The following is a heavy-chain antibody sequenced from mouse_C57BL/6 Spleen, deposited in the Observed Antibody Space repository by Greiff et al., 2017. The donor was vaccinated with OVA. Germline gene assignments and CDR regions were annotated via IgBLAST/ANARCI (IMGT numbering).Heavy chain of an antibody. CDR1: GYTFTSYW. J-gene: IGHJ1*03. CDR2: IYPGSGST. Sequence: QVQLQQPGAELVKPGASVKMSCKASGYTFTSYWITWVKQRPGQGLEWIGDIYPGSGSTNYNEKFKSKATLTVDTSSSTAYMQISILTSEDSAVYYCAHYYGGIHWYFDVWGTGTTVTVSS. CDR3: AHYYGGIHWYFDV. V-gene: IGHV1-55*01. D-gene: IGHD1-1*01.